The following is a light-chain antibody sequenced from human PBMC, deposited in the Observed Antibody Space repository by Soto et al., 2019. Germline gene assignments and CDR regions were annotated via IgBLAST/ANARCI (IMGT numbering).Light chain of an antibody. CDR3: QQYGSSPPT. J-gene: IGKJ1*01. CDR2: GAS. Sequence: IVLTQSPGTLSLSPGERATLSCRASQSVSSSYLAWYQQKPGQAPRLLIYGASSRATGIPDGFSGSGSGTDFTLTISRLEPEDFAVYYCQQYGSSPPTFGQGTKVDI. V-gene: IGKV3-20*01. CDR1: QSVSSSY.